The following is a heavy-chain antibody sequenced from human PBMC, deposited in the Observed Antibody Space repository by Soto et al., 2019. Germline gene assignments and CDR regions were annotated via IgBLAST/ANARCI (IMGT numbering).Heavy chain of an antibody. Sequence: EVQLVESGGGLVQPGGSIRLSCAVSGFSFSSAWMTWIRQAPGKGLERVAIMNEDGSERYYVDSVKGRFTISRDNAKNALLLQMNSLRVEDTAVYFCARDRAYRRFDYWGQGSLVTVSS. CDR1: GFSFSSAW. J-gene: IGHJ4*02. CDR3: ARDRAYRRFDY. V-gene: IGHV3-7*03. CDR2: MNEDGSER. D-gene: IGHD4-4*01.